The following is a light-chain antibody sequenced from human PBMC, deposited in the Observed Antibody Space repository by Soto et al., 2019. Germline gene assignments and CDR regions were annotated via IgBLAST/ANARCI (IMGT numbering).Light chain of an antibody. Sequence: QPVLTQPHSASGTPGQRVTISCSGSSSNIGTSSVHWFQQLPGTAPKLLISTTNQRPLGVPERFSGSKSGTSASLAISGLQSEDEADYYCAAWDDSLNGHVFGTGTKLTVL. CDR2: TTN. CDR3: AAWDDSLNGHV. V-gene: IGLV1-44*01. J-gene: IGLJ1*01. CDR1: SSNIGTSS.